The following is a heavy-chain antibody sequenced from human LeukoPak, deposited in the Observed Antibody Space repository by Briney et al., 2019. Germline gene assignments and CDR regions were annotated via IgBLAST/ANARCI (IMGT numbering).Heavy chain of an antibody. D-gene: IGHD6-6*01. J-gene: IGHJ4*02. Sequence: ASVKVSCKASGYTFTGYYIHWIRQAPGQGLEWMGRINCKDGGTNYTQKFQGRVAMTRDTSINTAYLELSSLISDDTAVYYCARASPITSSSSVVSTIDYWGQGTLVTVSS. CDR1: GYTFTGYY. CDR2: INCKDGGT. CDR3: ARASPITSSSSVVSTIDY. V-gene: IGHV1-2*06.